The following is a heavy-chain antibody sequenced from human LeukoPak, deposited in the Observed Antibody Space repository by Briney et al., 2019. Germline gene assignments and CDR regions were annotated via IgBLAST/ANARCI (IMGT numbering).Heavy chain of an antibody. V-gene: IGHV3-21*01. CDR2: ISSSSSYI. CDR3: ARNYGSGSYPYTGVDY. D-gene: IGHD3-10*01. J-gene: IGHJ4*02. Sequence: PGGSLRLSCAASGFTFSSYSMNWVRQAPGKGLEWVSSISSSSSYIYYADSVKGRFTISRDNAKNSLYLQMNSLRAEDTAVYYCARNYGSGSYPYTGVDYWGQGTLVTVSS. CDR1: GFTFSSYS.